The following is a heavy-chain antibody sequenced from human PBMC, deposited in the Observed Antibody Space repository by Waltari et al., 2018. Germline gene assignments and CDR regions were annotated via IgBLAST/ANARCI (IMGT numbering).Heavy chain of an antibody. V-gene: IGHV4-34*01. CDR3: ARGGGRSWYGPAFDI. D-gene: IGHD6-13*01. J-gene: IGHJ3*02. CDR2: IKHSGST. Sequence: QVQLQQWGAGLLKPSETLSLTCAVYGGSFSGYYWSWIRKPPGKGLEWIGEIKHSGSTNYNPSLKSRVTISVDTSKNQFSLKLSSVTAADTAVYYCARGGGRSWYGPAFDIWGQGTMVTVSS. CDR1: GGSFSGYY.